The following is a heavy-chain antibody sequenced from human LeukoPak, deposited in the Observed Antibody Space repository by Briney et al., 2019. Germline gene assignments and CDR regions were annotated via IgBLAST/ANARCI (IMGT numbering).Heavy chain of an antibody. CDR2: IYYSGST. D-gene: IGHD1-1*01. Sequence: PGGSLRLSCAASGFTFSSYAMSWVRQAPGKGLEWIGSIYYSGSTYYNPSLKSRVTISVDTSKNQFSLKLSSVTAADTAVYYCARARRWNAAVEGRWFDPWGQGTLVTVSS. J-gene: IGHJ5*02. V-gene: IGHV4-39*07. CDR3: ARARRWNAAVEGRWFDP. CDR1: GFTFSSYA.